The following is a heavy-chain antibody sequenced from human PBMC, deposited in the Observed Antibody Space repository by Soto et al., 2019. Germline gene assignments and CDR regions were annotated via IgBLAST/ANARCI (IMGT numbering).Heavy chain of an antibody. CDR1: GGTFSIYA. Sequence: SVKLSWKTFGGTFSIYASSWVRQAPGQGLERMGGIIPIFGTANYAQKFQGRVTITADESTSTAYMELSSLRSEDTAVYYCARDPGYYYDSSGYYYSYFDYWGQGTLVTVSS. J-gene: IGHJ4*02. CDR3: ARDPGYYYDSSGYYYSYFDY. D-gene: IGHD3-22*01. CDR2: IIPIFGTA. V-gene: IGHV1-69*01.